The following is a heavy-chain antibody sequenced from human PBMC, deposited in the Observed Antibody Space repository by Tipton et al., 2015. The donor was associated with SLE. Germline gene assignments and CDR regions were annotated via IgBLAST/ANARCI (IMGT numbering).Heavy chain of an antibody. D-gene: IGHD2-8*01. CDR1: GGSFSGYY. J-gene: IGHJ6*03. Sequence: TLSLTCAVYGGSFSGYYWSWIRQPPGKGLEWIGEINHSRSTNYNPSLKSRVTISVDTSKNQLSLKLSSVTAADTAVYYCARQTGAVYAKYMDVWGKGTTVTVSS. CDR2: INHSRST. CDR3: ARQTGAVYAKYMDV. V-gene: IGHV4-34*01.